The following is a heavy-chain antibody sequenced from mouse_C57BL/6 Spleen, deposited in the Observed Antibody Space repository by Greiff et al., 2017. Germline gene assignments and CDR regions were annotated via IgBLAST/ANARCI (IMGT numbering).Heavy chain of an antibody. CDR3: ARPNYGNYDYFDY. V-gene: IGHV1-64*01. CDR1: GYTFTSYW. Sequence: VQLQQPGAELVKPGASVKLSCKASGYTFTSYWMHWVKQRPGQGLEWIGMIHPNSGSTNYNEKFKSKATLTVDKSSSTAYMQLSSLTSEDSAVXYCARPNYGNYDYFDYWGQGTTLTVSS. D-gene: IGHD2-1*01. J-gene: IGHJ2*01. CDR2: IHPNSGST.